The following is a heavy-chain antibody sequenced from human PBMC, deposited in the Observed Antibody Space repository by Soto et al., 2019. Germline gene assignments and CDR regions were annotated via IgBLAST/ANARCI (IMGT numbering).Heavy chain of an antibody. CDR3: ARLVGNSGLDH. J-gene: IGHJ4*02. Sequence: QVQLQQSGPGLVKPSQTLSLTCAISGDSVSSNDAVWNWIRQSPSRGLEWLGRTYYRSIWQTEXAXSXKRXMTINPDASKNQSSLQLNSVTPEDTAMYYCARLVGNSGLDHWGQGTLVTVSA. CDR1: GDSVSSNDAV. D-gene: IGHD6-25*01. CDR2: TYYRSIWQT. V-gene: IGHV6-1*01.